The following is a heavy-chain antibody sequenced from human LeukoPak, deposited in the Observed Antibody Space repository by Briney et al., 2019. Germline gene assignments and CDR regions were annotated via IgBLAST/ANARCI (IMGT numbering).Heavy chain of an antibody. CDR3: ARDPRGSFDY. V-gene: IGHV3-7*01. J-gene: IGHJ4*02. CDR2: IKQDGSEK. Sequence: PGGSLRLSCVASGFTFSSYWMSWVRQAPGKGLEWVANIKQDGSEKYYVDSVKGRFTISRDNAKNSLYLQMNSLRAEDTAVYYCARDPRGSFDYWGQGTLVTVSS. D-gene: IGHD1-26*01. CDR1: GFTFSSYW.